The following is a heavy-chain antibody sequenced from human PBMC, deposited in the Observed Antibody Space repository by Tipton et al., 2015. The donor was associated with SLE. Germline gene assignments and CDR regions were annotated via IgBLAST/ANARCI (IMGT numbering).Heavy chain of an antibody. CDR3: ASRGAAAAPGWYFDL. V-gene: IGHV4-34*01. CDR1: GGSFSGYY. J-gene: IGHJ2*01. D-gene: IGHD6-13*01. CDR2: INHSGST. Sequence: TLSLTCAVYGGSFSGYYWSWIRQPPGKGLEWIGEINHSGSTNYNPSLKSRVTISGDTSKNQFSLKLSSVTAADTAVYYCASRGAAAAPGWYFDLWGRGTLVTVSS.